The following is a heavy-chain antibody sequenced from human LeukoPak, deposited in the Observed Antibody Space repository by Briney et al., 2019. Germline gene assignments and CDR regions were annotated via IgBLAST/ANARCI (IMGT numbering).Heavy chain of an antibody. CDR1: GYTFTSYD. CDR3: ARGGGAWLQFDY. V-gene: IGHV1-8*03. Sequence: GASVKVSCKASGYTFTSYDINWVRQATGQGLEWMGWMNPNSGNTGYAQKFQGRVTITRNTSISTAYMELSSLRSEDKAVYYCARGGGAWLQFDYWGQGTLVTVSS. J-gene: IGHJ4*02. D-gene: IGHD5-24*01. CDR2: MNPNSGNT.